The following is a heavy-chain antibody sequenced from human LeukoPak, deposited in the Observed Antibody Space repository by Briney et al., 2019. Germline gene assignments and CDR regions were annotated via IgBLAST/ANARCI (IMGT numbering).Heavy chain of an antibody. CDR2: ISSSSSYI. J-gene: IGHJ3*02. CDR1: GFTFSSYS. V-gene: IGHV3-21*01. D-gene: IGHD1-14*01. CDR3: ARDQTNDAFDI. Sequence: GGSLRLSCAASGFTFSSYSMNRVRQAPGKGLEWVSSISSSSSYIYYADSVKGRFTISRDNAKNSLYLQMNSLRAEDTAVYYCARDQTNDAFDIWGQGTMVTVSS.